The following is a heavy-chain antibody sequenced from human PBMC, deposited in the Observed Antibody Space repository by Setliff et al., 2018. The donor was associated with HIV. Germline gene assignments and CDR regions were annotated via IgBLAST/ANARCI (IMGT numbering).Heavy chain of an antibody. CDR1: GCTFSPCT. Sequence: PGGSLRLSCAVSGCTFSPCTMNWVRQAPGKGLEWVASISSSGSFIYYADSVKGRFSISRDNANHSLYLLMSSLRAEDTAVYYCAAVFTGGPGRSLDYWGQGTLVTVSS. CDR3: AAVFTGGPGRSLDY. J-gene: IGHJ4*02. V-gene: IGHV3-21*01. D-gene: IGHD1-26*01. CDR2: ISSSGSFI.